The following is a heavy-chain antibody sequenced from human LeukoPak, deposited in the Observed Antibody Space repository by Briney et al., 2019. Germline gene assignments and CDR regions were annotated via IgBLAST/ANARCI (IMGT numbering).Heavy chain of an antibody. D-gene: IGHD3-10*01. V-gene: IGHV3-23*01. CDR3: AKDRPNFYETSGSYYKMKGDF. Sequence: PGESLRLSCEASGFTFNTHAMSWVRQAPGKRLEWVASITSSGRTPFYTDSVRGRFIISRDNSKNTLYLQMNSLRGDDSAVYYCAKDRPNFYETSGSYYKMKGDFWGQGSLVTVSS. CDR2: ITSSGRTP. J-gene: IGHJ4*02. CDR1: GFTFNTHA.